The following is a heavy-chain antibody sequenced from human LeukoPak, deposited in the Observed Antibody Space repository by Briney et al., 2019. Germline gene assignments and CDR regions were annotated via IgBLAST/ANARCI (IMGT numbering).Heavy chain of an antibody. V-gene: IGHV4-59*01. J-gene: IGHJ3*01. CDR3: AGGVYIAAAQYGF. CDR2: IYYSGGT. D-gene: IGHD6-13*01. Sequence: PSETLSLTCTVSGGSISSYYWSWIRQPPGKGLEWIGYIYYSGGTNYNPSLKSRVTISVDTSKNQFSLKLSSVTAADTAVYYCAGGVYIAAAQYGFWGQGTMVTVSS. CDR1: GGSISSYY.